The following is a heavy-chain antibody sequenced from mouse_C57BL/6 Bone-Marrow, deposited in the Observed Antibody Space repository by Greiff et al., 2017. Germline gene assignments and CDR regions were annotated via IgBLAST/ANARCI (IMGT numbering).Heavy chain of an antibody. CDR3: AREGVTSFAY. CDR1: GYSITSGYY. J-gene: IGHJ3*01. D-gene: IGHD2-2*01. Sequence: ASGPGLVKPSQSLSLTCSVTGYSITSGYYWNWIRQFPGNKLEWMGYISYDGSNNSNPSLKNRISITRDTSKNQVFLKLNSVTTEDTATYYCAREGVTSFAYWGQGTLVTVSA. CDR2: ISYDGSN. V-gene: IGHV3-6*01.